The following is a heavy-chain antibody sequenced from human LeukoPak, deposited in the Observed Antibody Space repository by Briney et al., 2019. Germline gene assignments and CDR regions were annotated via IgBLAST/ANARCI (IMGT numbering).Heavy chain of an antibody. CDR2: ISSSSSYI. V-gene: IGHV3-21*01. D-gene: IGHD3-3*01. Sequence: GGSLRLSCAASGFTFSSYSMNWVRQAPGKGLEWVSSISSSSSYIYYADSVKGRFTISRDNAKNSLYLQMNSLRAEDTAVYYCARVYDFWSGYLVSEHDAFDIWGQGTMVTVSS. CDR1: GFTFSSYS. J-gene: IGHJ3*02. CDR3: ARVYDFWSGYLVSEHDAFDI.